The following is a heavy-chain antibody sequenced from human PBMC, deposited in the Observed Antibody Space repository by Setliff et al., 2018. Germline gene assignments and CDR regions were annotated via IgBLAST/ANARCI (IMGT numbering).Heavy chain of an antibody. CDR2: ISSSSSYI. CDR3: ARFQLRCTNGVCYNKYYFDY. D-gene: IGHD2-8*01. Sequence: GGSLRLSCAASGFTFSNYWMHWVRQVPGEGLEWVSSISSSSSYIYYADSVKGRFTISRDNAKNSLYLQMNSLRAEDTAVYYCARFQLRCTNGVCYNKYYFDYWGQGTLVTVSS. V-gene: IGHV3-21*01. CDR1: GFTFSNYW. J-gene: IGHJ4*02.